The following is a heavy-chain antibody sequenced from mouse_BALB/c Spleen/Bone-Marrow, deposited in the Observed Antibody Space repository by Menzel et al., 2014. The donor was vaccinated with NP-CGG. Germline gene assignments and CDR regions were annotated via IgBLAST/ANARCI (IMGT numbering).Heavy chain of an antibody. V-gene: IGHV1S81*02. CDR3: TRSDGYYVPHWYFDV. CDR1: GYTFTSYY. Sequence: VLLQQSGAELVKPGASVKLSCKASGYTFTSYYMYWVKQRPGQGLEWIGEINPSNGGTNFNEKFRSKATLTVDKSSSTAYMQLSSLTSEDSAVYYCTRSDGYYVPHWYFDVWGAGTTVTVSS. D-gene: IGHD2-3*01. CDR2: INPSNGGT. J-gene: IGHJ1*01.